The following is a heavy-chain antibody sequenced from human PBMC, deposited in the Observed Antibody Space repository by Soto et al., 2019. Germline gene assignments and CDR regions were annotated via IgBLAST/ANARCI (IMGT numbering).Heavy chain of an antibody. CDR2: APSYGGIK. J-gene: IGHJ6*02. Sequence: PGGSLRLSCAASGFTFITYAMSWARQPPGKGLEWVSPAPSYGGIKYYADSVTGRFTISRDNSRNTLSLQMNSLRTEDTAVYYCARAQRVFGVVTPYYYFYYGMDVWGQGTTVTVSS. CDR3: ARAQRVFGVVTPYYYFYYGMDV. CDR1: GFTFITYA. D-gene: IGHD3-3*01. V-gene: IGHV3-23*01.